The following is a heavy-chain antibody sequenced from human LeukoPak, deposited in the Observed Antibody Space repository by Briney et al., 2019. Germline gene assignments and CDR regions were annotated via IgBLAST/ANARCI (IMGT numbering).Heavy chain of an antibody. J-gene: IGHJ3*02. CDR2: ISSSSNSI. CDR1: GFTFSTYS. CDR3: AREVSSGAFDI. V-gene: IGHV3-48*01. D-gene: IGHD2-15*01. Sequence: GGSLRLSCAASGFTFSTYSMNWVRQAPGKGLEWVSHISSSSNSIYYADSVKGRFTIPRDNAKNSLYLQMNSLRAEDTAVYYCAREVSSGAFDIWGQGTMVTVSS.